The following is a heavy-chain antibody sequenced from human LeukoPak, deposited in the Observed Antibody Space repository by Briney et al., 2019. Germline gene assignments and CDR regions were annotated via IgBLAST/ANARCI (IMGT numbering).Heavy chain of an antibody. CDR1: GFTFSSYG. CDR3: AKDSPSGMLDY. V-gene: IGHV3-30*18. J-gene: IGHJ4*02. Sequence: GGSPRLSCAASGFTFSSYGMHWVRQAPGKGLEWVAVISYDGSNKYYADSVRGRFTISRDNSKNTVYLQMNSLRAEDTAVYYCAKDSPSGMLDYWGQGTLVTVSS. CDR2: ISYDGSNK. D-gene: IGHD1-26*01.